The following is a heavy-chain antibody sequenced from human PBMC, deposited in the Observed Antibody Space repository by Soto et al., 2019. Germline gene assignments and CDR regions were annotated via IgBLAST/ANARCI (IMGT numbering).Heavy chain of an antibody. CDR2: ISYDGSNK. V-gene: IGHV3-30-3*01. J-gene: IGHJ4*02. Sequence: QVQLVESGGGVVQPGRSLRLSCAASGFTFSSYAMHWVRHAPGKGLEWVAVISYDGSNKYYADSVKGRFTISRDNSKNTLYLQMNSLRAEDTAVYYCARGSGSSWYNLDYWGQGTLVTVSS. D-gene: IGHD6-13*01. CDR1: GFTFSSYA. CDR3: ARGSGSSWYNLDY.